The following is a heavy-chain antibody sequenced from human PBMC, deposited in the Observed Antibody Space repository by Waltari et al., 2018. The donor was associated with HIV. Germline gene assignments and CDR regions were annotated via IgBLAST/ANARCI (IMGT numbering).Heavy chain of an antibody. D-gene: IGHD5-18*01. Sequence: QAQLVQSGAEVKKPGASVKVSCKASGYTFTRHDINWVRQATGQGLEWMGWMNPNSGNTGYAQMFQGRVTMTRNTSINTAYMELSSLKSEDTAVYYCARLLRGFSYGGAFDLWGQGTVVIVSS. V-gene: IGHV1-8*01. CDR1: GYTFTRHD. J-gene: IGHJ3*01. CDR3: ARLLRGFSYGGAFDL. CDR2: MNPNSGNT.